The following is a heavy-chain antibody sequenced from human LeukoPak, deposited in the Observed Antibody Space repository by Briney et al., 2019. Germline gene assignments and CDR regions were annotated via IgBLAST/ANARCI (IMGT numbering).Heavy chain of an antibody. CDR1: GVSFSGYY. CDR2: INHSGST. Sequence: SETLSLTCAVYGVSFSGYYWSWIRQPPGKGLEWIGEINHSGSTNYNPSLKSRVTISVDTSKNQFSLKLSSVTAADTAVYYCARHVLLWFGRYNWFDPWGQGTLVTVSS. V-gene: IGHV4-34*01. J-gene: IGHJ5*02. CDR3: ARHVLLWFGRYNWFDP. D-gene: IGHD3-10*01.